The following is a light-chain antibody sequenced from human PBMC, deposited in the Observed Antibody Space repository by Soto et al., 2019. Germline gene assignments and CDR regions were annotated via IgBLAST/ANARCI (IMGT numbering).Light chain of an antibody. Sequence: IQLTQSPSSLSASVGDRVTVTCRASQSINIYLNWYQQKPGKAPTLLIYGASTLQSGVPSRFSGGGSRTDFTLTISSLQTEDLATYYCQQSYRSPYTFGQGTKLEIK. CDR1: QSINIY. J-gene: IGKJ2*01. V-gene: IGKV1-39*01. CDR2: GAS. CDR3: QQSYRSPYT.